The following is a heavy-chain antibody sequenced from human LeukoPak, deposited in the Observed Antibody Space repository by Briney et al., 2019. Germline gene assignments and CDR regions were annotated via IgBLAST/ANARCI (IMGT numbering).Heavy chain of an antibody. CDR2: INTNTGNP. J-gene: IGHJ4*02. Sequence: ASVKVSCKASGYTFTGYYMHWVRQAPGQGLEWMGWINTNTGNPTYAQGFTGRFVFSLDTSVSTAYLQISSLKAEDTAVYYCARQSSLRPHDYWGQGTLVTVFS. CDR3: ARQSSLRPHDY. V-gene: IGHV7-4-1*02. CDR1: GYTFTGYY.